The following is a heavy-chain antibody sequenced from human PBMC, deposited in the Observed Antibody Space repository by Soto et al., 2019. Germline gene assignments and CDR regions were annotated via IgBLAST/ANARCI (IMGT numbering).Heavy chain of an antibody. CDR3: ARVLVAAAGTVWFDP. D-gene: IGHD6-13*01. CDR1: GGSISSGGYS. Sequence: PSETLSLTCAVSGGSISSGGYSWSWIRQPPGKGLEWIGYIYHSGSTYYNPSLKSRVTISVDRSENQFSLKLSSVTAADTAVYYCARVLVAAAGTVWFDPWRQGTLVTVSS. J-gene: IGHJ5*02. CDR2: IYHSGST. V-gene: IGHV4-30-2*01.